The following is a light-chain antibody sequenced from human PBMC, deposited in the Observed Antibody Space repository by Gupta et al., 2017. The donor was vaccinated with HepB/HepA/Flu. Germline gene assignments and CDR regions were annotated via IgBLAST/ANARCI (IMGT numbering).Light chain of an antibody. V-gene: IGLV1-47*01. J-gene: IGLJ3*02. CDR2: RNS. Sequence: QSVLTQPPSASGTPGQRVTISCSGSSSTIRSNNVYWYQQLPGTAPKLLIYRNSQRPSGVPDRFSGSKSGTSASLDISGLLSEDEADYHCASWDDSLSAWVFGGGTKLTVL. CDR3: ASWDDSLSAWV. CDR1: SSTIRSNN.